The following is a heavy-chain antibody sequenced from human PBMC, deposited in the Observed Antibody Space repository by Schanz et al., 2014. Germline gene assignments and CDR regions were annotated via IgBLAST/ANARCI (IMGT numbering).Heavy chain of an antibody. CDR3: ARDPLSGYNWFDP. CDR2: IYTSGST. CDR1: GGSISSGTYY. V-gene: IGHV4-61*02. D-gene: IGHD6-25*01. J-gene: IGHJ5*02. Sequence: QVQLQESGPGLVKPSQTLSLTCIVSGGSISSGTYYWSWLRQPAGKGLEWIGRIYTSGSTNYNPSLKRRVTITLDTSKTQFSLRLSSVAAADTAVYYCARDPLSGYNWFDPWGQGSLVTVSS.